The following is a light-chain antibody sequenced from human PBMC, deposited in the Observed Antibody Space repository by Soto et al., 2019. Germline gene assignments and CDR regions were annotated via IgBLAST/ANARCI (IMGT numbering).Light chain of an antibody. V-gene: IGLV2-23*01. CDR3: CLYAGSSPHVV. CDR1: SSDVGSYNL. Sequence: QSALTQPASVAGSPGQSITISCTGTSSDVGSYNLVSWYQQHPGKSPKLMIYDGSKRSSGVSNRFSGSKSGNTASLTISGLQAEDEDDYYYCLYAGSSPHVVFGGGTKLTVL. J-gene: IGLJ2*01. CDR2: DGS.